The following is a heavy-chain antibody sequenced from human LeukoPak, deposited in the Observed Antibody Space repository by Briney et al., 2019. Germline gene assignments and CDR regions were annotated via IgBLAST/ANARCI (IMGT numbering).Heavy chain of an antibody. D-gene: IGHD3-9*01. CDR1: GYTLTELS. CDR3: ATDLSQFDILTGYLDY. V-gene: IGHV1-24*01. CDR2: FDPEDGET. J-gene: IGHJ4*02. Sequence: ASVKVSCKVSGYTLTELSMHWVRQAPGKGLEWMGGFDPEDGETIYAQKFQGRVTMTEDTSTDTAYMELSSLRSEDTAVYYCATDLSQFDILTGYLDYWGQGTLVTVSS.